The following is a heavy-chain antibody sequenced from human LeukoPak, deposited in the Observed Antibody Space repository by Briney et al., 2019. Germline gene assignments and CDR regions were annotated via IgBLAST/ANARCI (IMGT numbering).Heavy chain of an antibody. CDR1: GYTFTGYY. CDR3: ARGDSSGWYEGDRGDY. J-gene: IGHJ4*02. D-gene: IGHD6-19*01. CDR2: INPNSGGT. V-gene: IGHV1-2*04. Sequence: ASVKVSCKASGYTFTGYYMHWVRQAPGQGLEWMGWINPNSGGTNYAQKFQGWVTMTRDTSISTAYMELSRLRSDDTAVYYCARGDSSGWYEGDRGDYWGQGTLVTVSS.